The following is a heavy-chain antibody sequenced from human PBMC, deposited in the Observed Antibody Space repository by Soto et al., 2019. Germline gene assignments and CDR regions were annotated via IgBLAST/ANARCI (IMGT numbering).Heavy chain of an antibody. Sequence: SETLSLTCTVSGGSISSGGYYWSWIRQHPGKGLEWIGYIYYSGSTYYNPSLKSRVTISVDTSKNQFSLKLSSVTAADTAVYYCARERGDGYNPLTGDFDYWGQGTLVTVSS. CDR1: GGSISSGGYY. D-gene: IGHD5-12*01. J-gene: IGHJ4*02. V-gene: IGHV4-31*03. CDR2: IYYSGST. CDR3: ARERGDGYNPLTGDFDY.